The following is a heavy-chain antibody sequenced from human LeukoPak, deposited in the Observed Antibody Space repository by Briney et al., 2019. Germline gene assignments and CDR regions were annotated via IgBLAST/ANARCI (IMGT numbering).Heavy chain of an antibody. V-gene: IGHV1-18*01. CDR3: ARCSSTSCYRNWFDP. D-gene: IGHD2-2*01. J-gene: IGHJ5*02. Sequence: GASVKVSCKASGYTPSNYGISWVRQAPGQGLEWMGWISAYNGNTNYAQKLQGRVTMTTDTSTSTAYMELRSLRSDDTAVCYCARCSSTSCYRNWFDPWGQGTLVTVSS. CDR1: GYTPSNYG. CDR2: ISAYNGNT.